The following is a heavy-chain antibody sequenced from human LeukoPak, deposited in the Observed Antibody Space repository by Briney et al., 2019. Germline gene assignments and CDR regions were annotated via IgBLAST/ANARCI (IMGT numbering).Heavy chain of an antibody. V-gene: IGHV4-61*02. CDR1: GGSISSGSYY. Sequence: SQTLSLTCTVSGGSISSGSYYWSWIRQPAGKGLEWIGRIYTSGSTNYNPSLKSRVTISVDTSKNQFSLNLSSVTAADTAVYYCARTPYNSSPDCWGQGTLVAVSS. J-gene: IGHJ4*02. CDR2: IYTSGST. CDR3: ARTPYNSSPDC. D-gene: IGHD6-6*01.